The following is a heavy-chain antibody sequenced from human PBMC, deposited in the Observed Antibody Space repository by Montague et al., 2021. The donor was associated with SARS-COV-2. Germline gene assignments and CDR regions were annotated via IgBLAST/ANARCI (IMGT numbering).Heavy chain of an antibody. Sequence: SLRLSCAASGFTFSNYAMSWVRQAPGKGLEWVSFIYGGGTYIYYADSVKGRFTISGDDSENALYLQMSSLRAEDTAVYYCARGPVSDAFDVWGQGTMVTVSS. CDR3: ARGPVSDAFDV. CDR2: IYGGGTYI. V-gene: IGHV3-23*03. CDR1: GFTFSNYA. D-gene: IGHD1-14*01. J-gene: IGHJ3*01.